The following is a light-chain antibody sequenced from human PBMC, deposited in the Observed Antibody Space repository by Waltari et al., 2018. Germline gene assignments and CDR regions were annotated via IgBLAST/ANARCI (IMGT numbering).Light chain of an antibody. J-gene: IGLJ3*02. CDR2: RSD. CDR3: ASWDDSLNGHWV. CDR1: ASNIGGNL. Sequence: QPMLTQPPSVSGTPGKRVTISCSGSASNIGGNLVNWSQQFPGKAPKLLIYRSDLRPSGVPDRFSGSKSGTSASLAISGLQSEDEADYFCASWDDSLNGHWVFGGGTKVTVL. V-gene: IGLV1-44*01.